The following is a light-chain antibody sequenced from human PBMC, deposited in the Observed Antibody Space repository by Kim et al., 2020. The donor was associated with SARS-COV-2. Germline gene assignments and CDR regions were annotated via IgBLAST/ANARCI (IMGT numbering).Light chain of an antibody. V-gene: IGLV1-47*02. CDR1: TSNIGKTF. J-gene: IGLJ3*02. Sequence: GQGVTISCSGGTSNIGKTFVYWYQQLPGTAPKVLIYANTQRPSGVPDRFSGSKSGTSASLTISGLRSEDEADYYCAAWDDSLSGRLFGGGTQLTVL. CDR3: AAWDDSLSGRL. CDR2: ANT.